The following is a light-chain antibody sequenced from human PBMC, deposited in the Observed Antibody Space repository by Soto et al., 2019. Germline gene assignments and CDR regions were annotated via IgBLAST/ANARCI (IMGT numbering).Light chain of an antibody. J-gene: IGLJ3*02. CDR2: ITY. V-gene: IGLV1-44*01. CDR1: SSNLGSNS. CDR3: QAWDDSLTGPV. Sequence: QSVLTQPPSASGTPGQRVIISCSGSSSNLGSNSGNWYQQLPGTAPNLLLFITYQRPLGVPDRFSGSKSGTSASLAISGLQSEDEGDYFCQAWDDSLTGPVFGGGTQLTVL.